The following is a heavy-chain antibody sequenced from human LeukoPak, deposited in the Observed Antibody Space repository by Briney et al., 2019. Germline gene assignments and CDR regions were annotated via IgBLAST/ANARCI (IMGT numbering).Heavy chain of an antibody. D-gene: IGHD4-17*01. CDR1: GFTFSSYA. Sequence: GRSLRLSCAASGFTFSSYALHWVRQAPGKGLEWVAAISYVESDTYYAASVKGRITISRDNSRNTLYLEMNSLRAEDTAVYYCARTIRPNGDYHRLEYWGQGTLVTVSS. J-gene: IGHJ4*02. V-gene: IGHV3-30*04. CDR2: ISYVESDT. CDR3: ARTIRPNGDYHRLEY.